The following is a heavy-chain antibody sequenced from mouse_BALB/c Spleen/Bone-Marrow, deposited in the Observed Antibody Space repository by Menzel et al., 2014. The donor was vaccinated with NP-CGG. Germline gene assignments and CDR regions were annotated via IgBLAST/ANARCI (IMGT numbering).Heavy chain of an antibody. V-gene: IGHV5-6-5*01. Sequence: DVKLVESGGGLVKPGGSLKLSCAASGFTFSSYAMSWVRQTPEKRLEWVASISSGSSTYYPDSVKGRFTISGDNARNILYLQMSSLRSEDTAMYYCARGRTRGYTMDYWGQGTSVTVSS. CDR2: ISSGSST. J-gene: IGHJ4*01. CDR3: ARGRTRGYTMDY. CDR1: GFTFSSYA.